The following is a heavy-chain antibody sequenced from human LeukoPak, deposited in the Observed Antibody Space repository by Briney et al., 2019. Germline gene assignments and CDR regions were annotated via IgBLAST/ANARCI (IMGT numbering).Heavy chain of an antibody. D-gene: IGHD3-22*01. CDR2: ISYDGSNK. V-gene: IGHV3-30*18. J-gene: IGHJ5*02. Sequence: GGSLRLSCAASGFTFSSYGMHWVRQAPGKGLEWVAVISYDGSNKYYADSVKGRFTVSRDNSKNTLYLQMNSLRAEDTAVYYRAKGADYYDSSGYYYGVGNKYNWFDPWGQGTLVTVSS. CDR1: GFTFSSYG. CDR3: AKGADYYDSSGYYYGVGNKYNWFDP.